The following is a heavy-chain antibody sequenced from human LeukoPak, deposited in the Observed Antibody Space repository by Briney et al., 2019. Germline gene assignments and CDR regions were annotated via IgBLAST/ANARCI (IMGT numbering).Heavy chain of an antibody. J-gene: IGHJ4*02. CDR1: GFTFSSYW. D-gene: IGHD3-22*01. CDR2: IKQDGSEK. V-gene: IGHV3-7*01. CDR3: ARDHYDGVGGFDY. Sequence: PGGSLRLSCAASGFTFSSYWMSWVRQAPGKGLECVANIKQDGSEKYYVDSVKGRFTISRDNAKNSLYLQMNSLRAEDTAVYYCARDHYDGVGGFDYWGQGTLLTVSS.